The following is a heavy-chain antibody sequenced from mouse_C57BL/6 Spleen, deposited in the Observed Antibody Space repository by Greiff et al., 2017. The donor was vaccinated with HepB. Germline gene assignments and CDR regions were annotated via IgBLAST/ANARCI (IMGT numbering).Heavy chain of an antibody. Sequence: QVTLKESGPGILQSSQTLSLTCSFSGFSLSTSGMGVSWIRQPSGKGLEWLAHIYWDDDKRYNPSLKSRLTISKDTSRNQVFLKITSVDTADTATYYCARPYYYGSSSSFAYWGQGTLVTVSA. V-gene: IGHV8-12*01. CDR3: ARPYYYGSSSSFAY. D-gene: IGHD1-1*01. CDR1: GFSLSTSGMG. J-gene: IGHJ3*01. CDR2: IYWDDDK.